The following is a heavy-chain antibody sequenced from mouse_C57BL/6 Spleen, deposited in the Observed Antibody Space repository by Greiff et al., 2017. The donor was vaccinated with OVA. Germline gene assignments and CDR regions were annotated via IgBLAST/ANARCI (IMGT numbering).Heavy chain of an antibody. CDR3: TPYGNYAMDY. V-gene: IGHV1-15*01. CDR2: IDPETGGT. CDR1: GYTFTDYE. Sequence: QVHVKQSGAELVRPGASVTLSCKASGYTFTDYEMHWVKQTPVHGLEWIGAIDPETGGTAYNQKFKGKAILTADKSSSTAYMELRSLTSEDSAVYYCTPYGNYAMDYWGQGTSVTVSS. D-gene: IGHD2-1*01. J-gene: IGHJ4*01.